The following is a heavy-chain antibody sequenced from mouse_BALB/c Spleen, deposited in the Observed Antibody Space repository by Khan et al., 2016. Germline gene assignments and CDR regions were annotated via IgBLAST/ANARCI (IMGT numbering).Heavy chain of an antibody. Sequence: EVQLVESGPGLVKPSQSLSLICTVTGYSITSDYAWNWIRQFPGNILEWSGFISYSGNTNYNTSLKSRISITRDPSKNKFFLQLNSVTTEDTATYYCARVCGGDFDYWGRGTTLTVSS. CDR2: ISYSGNT. J-gene: IGHJ2*01. V-gene: IGHV3-2*02. CDR1: GYSITSDYA. CDR3: ARVCGGDFDY.